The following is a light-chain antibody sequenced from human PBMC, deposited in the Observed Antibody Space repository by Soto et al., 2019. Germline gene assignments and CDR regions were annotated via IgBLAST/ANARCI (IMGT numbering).Light chain of an antibody. CDR3: QQFGSSPT. V-gene: IGKV3-20*01. J-gene: IGKJ4*01. CDR2: GAS. CDR1: QSVSSNY. Sequence: EFVLTQSPGTLSLSPGDRATLSCRASQSVSSNYLAWYQQKPGPAPRLLNAGASNRATGIPDRFSGSGSGTDSTLTISRLEPEDFAVYYCQQFGSSPTFGRGTKVDIK.